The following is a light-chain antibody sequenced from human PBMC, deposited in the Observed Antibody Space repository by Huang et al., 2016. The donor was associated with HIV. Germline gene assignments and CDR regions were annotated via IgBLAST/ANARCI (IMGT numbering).Light chain of an antibody. Sequence: DIVMTQSPLSLPVTPGEPASISCRSGQSLLHSNGYNYLDWYLQKPGHSPQLLIYLGSNRASGVPDRFSGSGSGTDFTLKISRVEAEDVGVYYCMQALQTQWTFGQGTKVEIK. J-gene: IGKJ1*01. CDR2: LGS. CDR3: MQALQTQWT. V-gene: IGKV2-28*01. CDR1: QSLLHSNGYNY.